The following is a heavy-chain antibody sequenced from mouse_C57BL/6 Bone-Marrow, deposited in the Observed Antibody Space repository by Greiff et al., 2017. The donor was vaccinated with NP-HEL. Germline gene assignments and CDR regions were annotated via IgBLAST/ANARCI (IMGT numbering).Heavy chain of an antibody. D-gene: IGHD1-1*01. CDR2: IDPSDSYT. CDR3: ARKAYYGRSYEFAY. V-gene: IGHV1-50*01. CDR1: WSTCTTTC. Sequence: QVQLQQPGAELVKPGASVKLSCKACWSTCTTTCPPWVKTSRLPFLYWIGEIDPSDSYTNYNQKFKGKATLTVDTSSSTANMQLSSLTSEDSAVYYCARKAYYGRSYEFAYWGQGTLVTVSA. J-gene: IGHJ3*01.